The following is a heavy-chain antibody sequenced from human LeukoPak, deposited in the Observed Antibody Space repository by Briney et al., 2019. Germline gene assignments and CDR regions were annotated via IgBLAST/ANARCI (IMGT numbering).Heavy chain of an antibody. J-gene: IGHJ4*02. V-gene: IGHV1-3*01. CDR1: GFTFTDHA. CDR2: INAGNGNT. Sequence: ASVKVSCKASGFTFTDHALQWVRQAPGQRLEWMGWINAGNGNTKYSQKFQGRVTITRDTSASTAYMELSSLRSEDAAVYYCARDLGVVVIPTGEYYFDYWGQGTLVTVSS. CDR3: ARDLGVVVIPTGEYYFDY. D-gene: IGHD3-22*01.